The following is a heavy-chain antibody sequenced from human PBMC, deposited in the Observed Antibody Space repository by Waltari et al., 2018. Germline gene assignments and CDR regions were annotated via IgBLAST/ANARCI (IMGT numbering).Heavy chain of an antibody. CDR1: GFTFSSYS. CDR2: ISSSSSYI. D-gene: IGHD2-15*01. J-gene: IGHJ6*02. V-gene: IGHV3-21*01. CDR3: ARELGGNDYYYYGMDV. Sequence: EVQLVESGGGLVKPGGSLRLSCAASGFTFSSYSMNWVRQAPGKGLEWVSSISSSSSYIYYADSVKGRFTISRDNAKNSLYLQMNSLRAEDTAVYYCARELGGNDYYYYGMDVWGQGTTVTVSS.